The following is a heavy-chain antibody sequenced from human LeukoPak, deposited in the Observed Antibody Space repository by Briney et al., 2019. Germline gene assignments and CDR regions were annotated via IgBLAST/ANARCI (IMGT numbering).Heavy chain of an antibody. CDR1: GVSISSYY. Sequence: PSGTLCLTCTVSGVSISSYYRSWIRQPPGKGLEWIGYIYYSGSSNYNPSLKSRVTISVDTSKNQFSLKLSSVTAADTAVYYCARDRAFSGLANWGQGTLVTVSS. CDR2: IYYSGSS. J-gene: IGHJ4*01. CDR3: ARDRAFSGLAN. V-gene: IGHV4-59*01.